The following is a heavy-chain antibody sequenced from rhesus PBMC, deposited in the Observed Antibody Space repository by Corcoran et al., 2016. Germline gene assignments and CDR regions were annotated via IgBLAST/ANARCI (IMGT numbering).Heavy chain of an antibody. Sequence: QVTLKESGPALVKPTQTLTLTCTFSGFSISTSGTGVGWIRQPPGKALEWLASIYWNDSKYYRTTMKSRLTISKDPSKNQVVLTMTNMDPVDTATYYCARVRGDYNIWTGYYYFDYWGQGVLVTVSS. CDR3: ARVRGDYNIWTGYYYFDY. V-gene: IGHV2-95*01. CDR1: GFSISTSGTG. D-gene: IGHD3-3*01. J-gene: IGHJ4*01. CDR2: IYWNDSK.